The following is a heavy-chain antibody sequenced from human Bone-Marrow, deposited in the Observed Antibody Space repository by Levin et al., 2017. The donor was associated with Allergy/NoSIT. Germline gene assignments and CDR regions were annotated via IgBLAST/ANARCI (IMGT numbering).Heavy chain of an antibody. CDR3: VRGNIFSSAWFTGDV. Sequence: KTSETLSLTCAISGASINGDSWWSWVRQPPGQGLEWIGEIFHSGSTKYKSSLQSRVTMSVDKSKNQLSLNLTSVTAADTAVYYCVRGNIFSSAWFTGDVWGQGTTVIVSS. CDR1: GASINGDSW. V-gene: IGHV4-4*02. D-gene: IGHD6-19*01. CDR2: IFHSGST. J-gene: IGHJ6*02.